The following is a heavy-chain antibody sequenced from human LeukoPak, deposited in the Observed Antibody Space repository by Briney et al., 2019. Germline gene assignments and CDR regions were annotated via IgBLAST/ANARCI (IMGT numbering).Heavy chain of an antibody. D-gene: IGHD2-15*01. V-gene: IGHV3-21*01. CDR2: ISSSSSYI. CDR1: GFTFSSYG. CDR3: ASLGYCSGGSCYPYYYGMDV. Sequence: PGGSLRLSCAASGFTFSSYGMNWVRQAPGKGLEWVSSISSSSSYIYYAGSVKGRFTISRDNAKNSLYLQMNSLRAEDTAVYYCASLGYCSGGSCYPYYYGMDVWGQGTTVTVSS. J-gene: IGHJ6*02.